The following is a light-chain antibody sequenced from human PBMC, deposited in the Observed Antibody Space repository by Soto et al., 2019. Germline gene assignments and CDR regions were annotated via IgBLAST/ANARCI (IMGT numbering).Light chain of an antibody. CDR3: AAWDDSLNAYV. V-gene: IGLV1-44*01. J-gene: IGLJ1*01. CDR2: FND. CDR1: SSNIGSNT. Sequence: QSVLTQPPSASATPGQRVTISCSGSSSNIGSNTVNWYQQLPGTAPKLLIYFNDQRPSGVPDRFSASKSGTSASLAIGGLQSEDEADYYCAAWDDSLNAYVFGTGTKLTVL.